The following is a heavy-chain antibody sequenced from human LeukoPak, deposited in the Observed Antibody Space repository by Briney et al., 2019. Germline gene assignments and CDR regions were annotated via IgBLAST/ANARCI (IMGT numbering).Heavy chain of an antibody. CDR2: ISGSGGST. V-gene: IGHV3-23*01. Sequence: GGSLRLSCTASGFTFSTYAMSWVRQAPGKGLEWVSAISGSGGSTFYADSVKGRFTIPRDTSKNTLYLQMNSLRAEDTAVYYCAKEDPKYYYYGMDVWGQGTTVTVSS. J-gene: IGHJ6*02. CDR3: AKEDPKYYYYGMDV. CDR1: GFTFSTYA.